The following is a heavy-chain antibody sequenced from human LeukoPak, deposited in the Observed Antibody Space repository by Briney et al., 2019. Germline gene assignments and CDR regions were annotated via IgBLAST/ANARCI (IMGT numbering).Heavy chain of an antibody. CDR3: VRDAYYPSGYSGTYHYWFHP. V-gene: IGHV6-1*01. J-gene: IGHJ5*02. Sequence: SQTLSLTCAISGDSLSSNTAAWNSVRQSPSRGLEWLGRTCYRFKWYNDYPECVKGLLPINPETCKNHSSLQLESLTPAATAVYYCVRDAYYPSGYSGTYHYWFHPWGEGTLVTDS. D-gene: IGHD1-26*01. CDR1: GDSLSSNTAA. CDR2: TCYRFKWYN.